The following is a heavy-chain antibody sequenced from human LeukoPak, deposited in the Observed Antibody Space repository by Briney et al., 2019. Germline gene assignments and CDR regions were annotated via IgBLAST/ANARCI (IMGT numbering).Heavy chain of an antibody. CDR2: INHSGST. CDR3: ARSRLHLNWFDP. J-gene: IGHJ5*02. Sequence: SETLSLTCAVYGGSFSGYYWSWIRQPPGKGLEWIGEINHSGSTNYNPSLKSRVTMSVDTSKNQFSLKLSSVTAADTAVYYCARSRLHLNWFDPWGQGTLVTVSS. V-gene: IGHV4-34*01. D-gene: IGHD2-21*02. CDR1: GGSFSGYY.